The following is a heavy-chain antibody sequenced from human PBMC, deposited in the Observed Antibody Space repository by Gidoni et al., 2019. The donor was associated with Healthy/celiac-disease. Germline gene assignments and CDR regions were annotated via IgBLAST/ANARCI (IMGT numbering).Heavy chain of an antibody. CDR3: TRDPTPAAIPYYFDY. D-gene: IGHD2-2*01. Sequence: EVQLVESGGGLVQPGRPLRLSCPASGFTFCDYGMSWFRQAPGKGLEWVGFIRSKAYGGTTEYAASVKGRFTISRDDSKSIAYLQMNSLKTEDTAVYYCTRDPTPAAIPYYFDYWGQGTLVTVSS. J-gene: IGHJ4*02. CDR1: GFTFCDYG. V-gene: IGHV3-49*03. CDR2: IRSKAYGGTT.